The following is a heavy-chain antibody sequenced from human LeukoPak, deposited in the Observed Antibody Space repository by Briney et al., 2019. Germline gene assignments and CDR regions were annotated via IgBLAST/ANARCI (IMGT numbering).Heavy chain of an antibody. CDR2: IGPSGSNI. CDR3: ARTMYGSGSYCDY. CDR1: GFTFSNYE. V-gene: IGHV3-48*03. D-gene: IGHD3-10*01. J-gene: IGHJ4*02. Sequence: GGSLRLSCAASGFTFSNYEMNWVRQAPGKGLEWVAYIGPSGSNIYYGDSVKGRFTISRDNAKNTLYLQMNSLSAEDTAVYYCARTMYGSGSYCDYWGRGTLVTVSS.